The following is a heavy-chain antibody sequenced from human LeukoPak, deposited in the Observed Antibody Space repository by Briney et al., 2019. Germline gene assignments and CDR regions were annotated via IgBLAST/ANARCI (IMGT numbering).Heavy chain of an antibody. Sequence: PSETLSLTCTVSGGSISSGNYYWSWIRQPAGKGLEWIGRVYTYGNTNYNPSLKSRVTISIDTSTNQFSLKLSSVTAADTAVYYCARLLIYTPCFDYWSQGTLVTVSS. CDR1: GGSISSGNYY. D-gene: IGHD3-16*01. V-gene: IGHV4-61*02. J-gene: IGHJ4*02. CDR3: ARLLIYTPCFDY. CDR2: VYTYGNT.